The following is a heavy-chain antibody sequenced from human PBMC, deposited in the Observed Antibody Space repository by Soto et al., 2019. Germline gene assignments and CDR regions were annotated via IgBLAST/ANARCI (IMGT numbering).Heavy chain of an antibody. CDR3: AKGTSEWDPLNYRYYGMDV. CDR1: GFTFNSYA. J-gene: IGHJ6*02. V-gene: IGHV3-30*04. Sequence: QVQLVESGGGVVQPGKFLRLSCAASGFTFNSYAMHWVRQAPGKGLEWVAVISYDGRSKYYADSVKGRFTISRDNSKNTLYLEMNSLRAEGTTVYYCAKGTSEWDPLNYRYYGMDVWGQGTTVTVSS. D-gene: IGHD1-26*01. CDR2: ISYDGRSK.